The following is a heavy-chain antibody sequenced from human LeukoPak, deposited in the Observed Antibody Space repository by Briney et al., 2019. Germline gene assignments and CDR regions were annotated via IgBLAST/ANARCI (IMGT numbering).Heavy chain of an antibody. CDR1: GYSLISYW. Sequence: GESLKISCKGSGYSLISYWIGWVRQMPGKGLVWMGIIYPGDSDTRYSPSFQGQVTISADKSISTAYLQWSSLKASDTAIYYCARRGNQPGFDPWGQGTLVTVSS. CDR3: ARRGNQPGFDP. J-gene: IGHJ5*02. V-gene: IGHV5-51*01. D-gene: IGHD2-2*01. CDR2: IYPGDSDT.